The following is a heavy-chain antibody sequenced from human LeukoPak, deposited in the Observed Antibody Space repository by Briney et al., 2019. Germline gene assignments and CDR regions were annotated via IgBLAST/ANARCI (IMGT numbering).Heavy chain of an antibody. J-gene: IGHJ4*02. CDR2: ISGSGGST. CDR1: VFTFSSYS. V-gene: IGHV3-23*01. Sequence: PGGSLRLSCAASVFTFSSYSKGWVRQAPGKGLEWGSAISGSGGSTHYADSARGRFTISRDNSKNTLYLKMNSLRAEDTAVYYCAILPGYSSGWYEVNYWGQGTLVTVSS. D-gene: IGHD6-13*01. CDR3: AILPGYSSGWYEVNY.